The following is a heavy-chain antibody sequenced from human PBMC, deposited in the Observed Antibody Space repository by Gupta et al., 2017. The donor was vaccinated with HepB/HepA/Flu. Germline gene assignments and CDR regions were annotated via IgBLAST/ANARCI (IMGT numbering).Heavy chain of an antibody. CDR3: ARRGGDYPLVGMDV. D-gene: IGHD2-21*02. CDR2: IYYSGST. CDR1: GGSISSSSYY. V-gene: IGHV4-39*01. Sequence: QLQLQESGPGLVKPSETLSLTCTVSGGSISSSSYYWGWIRQPPGKGLEWIGSIYYSGSTYYNPSLKSRVTISVDTSKNQFSLKLSSVTAADTAVYYCARRGGDYPLVGMDVWGQGTTVTVSS. J-gene: IGHJ6*02.